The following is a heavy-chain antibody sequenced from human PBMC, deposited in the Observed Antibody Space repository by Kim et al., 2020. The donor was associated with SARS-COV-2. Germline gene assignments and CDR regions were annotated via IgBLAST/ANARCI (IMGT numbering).Heavy chain of an antibody. CDR2: IWYDGSYK. J-gene: IGHJ6*02. CDR3: AKEQRGARMKLFERYGMDV. Sequence: GGSLRLSCAASGFTFSSYGMHWVRQAPGKGLEWVAVIWYDGSYKYYADSVKGRFTISRDNSKNTLYLQMNSLRAEDTAVYYCAKEQRGARMKLFERYGMDVWGQGTTVTVSS. CDR1: GFTFSSYG. V-gene: IGHV3-33*06. D-gene: IGHD3-10*01.